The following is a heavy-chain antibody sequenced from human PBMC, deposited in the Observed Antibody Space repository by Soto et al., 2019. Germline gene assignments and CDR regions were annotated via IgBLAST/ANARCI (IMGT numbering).Heavy chain of an antibody. Sequence: QVQLQESGPGLVKPSETLSLTCTVSGGSISSYYWSWIRQPPGKGLEWIGYVYYSGSTNYNPSLKRRVTISVDTSTNQYSLKLSSVTAADTAVYYCARLPEYSSSWKKVFDYWGQGTLVTVSS. CDR1: GGSISSYY. V-gene: IGHV4-59*08. J-gene: IGHJ4*02. CDR3: ARLPEYSSSWKKVFDY. D-gene: IGHD6-13*01. CDR2: VYYSGST.